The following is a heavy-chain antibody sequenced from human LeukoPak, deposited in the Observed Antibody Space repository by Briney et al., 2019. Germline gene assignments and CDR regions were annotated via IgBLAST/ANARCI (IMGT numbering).Heavy chain of an antibody. CDR3: AKDQHSTSLNYMDV. J-gene: IGHJ6*03. Sequence: PGGSLRLSCAASGFTFSNYAMNWVRQAPGKGLEWVSDISGSGAVTYYGDSVKVRIPISRDNSKYTLYLQMTSLRAEATAVYFCAKDQHSTSLNYMDVWGDGTTVTVSS. CDR2: ISGSGAVT. CDR1: GFTFSNYA. D-gene: IGHD6-6*01. V-gene: IGHV3-23*01.